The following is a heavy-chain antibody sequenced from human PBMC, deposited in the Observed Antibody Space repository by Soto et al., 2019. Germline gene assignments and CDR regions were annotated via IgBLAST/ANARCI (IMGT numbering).Heavy chain of an antibody. Sequence: EVQLVESGGGLVQPGGSLRLSCAAAGFTLSDHYMDWVRQAPGKGLEWVGRSRNKASKYTTEYAASVRGRFTISRDETDNSLYLQMNSLNPEAMAVYYCARPHDDGWSGAYCAYWGQGNLVTVSS. D-gene: IGHD4-17*01. CDR1: GFTLSDHY. CDR2: SRNKASKYTT. J-gene: IGHJ4*02. CDR3: ARPHDDGWSGAYCAY. V-gene: IGHV3-72*01.